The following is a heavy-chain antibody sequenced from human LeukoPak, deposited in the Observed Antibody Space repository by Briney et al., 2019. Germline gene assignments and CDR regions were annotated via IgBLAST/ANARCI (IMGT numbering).Heavy chain of an antibody. V-gene: IGHV1-3*01. J-gene: IGHJ5*02. D-gene: IGHD6-13*01. CDR1: GYTFTSYA. Sequence: ASVNVSCKASGYTFTSYAMHWVRQAPGQRLEWMGWINAGNGNTKYSQKFQGRVTITRDTSASTAYMELSSLRSEDTAVYYCARKAYRSSWYRWFDPWGQGTLVTVSS. CDR2: INAGNGNT. CDR3: ARKAYRSSWYRWFDP.